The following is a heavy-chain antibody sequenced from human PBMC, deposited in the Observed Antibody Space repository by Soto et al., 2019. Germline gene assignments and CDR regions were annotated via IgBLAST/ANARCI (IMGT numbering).Heavy chain of an antibody. CDR3: ARQAVAAAGHGGYFQH. J-gene: IGHJ1*01. Sequence: QVQLQESGPGLVKPSQTLSLTCTVSGASISSDDYYWSWIRQPPGKGLEYFGYIYYSGRTYYNPSLRRRVTISVDPSKDQFSLKLSSVTAADTAVYYCARQAVAAAGHGGYFQHWGQGTLVIVSS. V-gene: IGHV4-30-4*01. D-gene: IGHD6-13*01. CDR2: IYYSGRT. CDR1: GASISSDDYY.